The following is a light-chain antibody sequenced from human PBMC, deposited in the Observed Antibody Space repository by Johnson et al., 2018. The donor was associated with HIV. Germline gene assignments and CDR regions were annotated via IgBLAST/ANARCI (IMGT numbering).Light chain of an antibody. J-gene: IGLJ1*01. Sequence: QSVLTQPPSVSAAPGQKVTISCSGSSSNIGNNYVSWYQQLPGTAPKLLIYENNKRPSGLPYRFSGSKSGPSATLGIAGLPTGDEADYYCGTWDNSLSTGAVFGTATKVTVL. CDR2: ENN. CDR3: GTWDNSLSTGAV. CDR1: SSNIGNNY. V-gene: IGLV1-51*02.